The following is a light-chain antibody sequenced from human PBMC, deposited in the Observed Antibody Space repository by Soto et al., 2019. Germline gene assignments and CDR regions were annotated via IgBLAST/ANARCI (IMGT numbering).Light chain of an antibody. Sequence: QSVLTQPPSASGTPGQRITTSCSGGSSNIGNNYVYWYQLVPGTAPKLLIYSDDQRPSGVPDRFSGSRSGTSASLAISGLRSHDEADYYCAAWDDSLGVVTFGGGTKLTVL. J-gene: IGLJ2*01. CDR2: SDD. V-gene: IGLV1-47*02. CDR3: AAWDDSLGVVT. CDR1: SSNIGNNY.